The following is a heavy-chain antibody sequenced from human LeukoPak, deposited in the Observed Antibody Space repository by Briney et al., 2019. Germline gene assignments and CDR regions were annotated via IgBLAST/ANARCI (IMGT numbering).Heavy chain of an antibody. V-gene: IGHV1-69*01. J-gene: IGHJ4*02. CDR1: GGTFISYA. CDR2: IIPIFGTA. Sequence: SVKVSCKASGGTFISYAISWVRQAPGQGLEWMGGIIPIFGTANYAQKFQGRVTITADEYTSTAYMELSSLRYEDTAVYYCARGMYRNCSGSYYHFDYWGQGTLVTVSS. D-gene: IGHD3-10*02. CDR3: ARGMYRNCSGSYYHFDY.